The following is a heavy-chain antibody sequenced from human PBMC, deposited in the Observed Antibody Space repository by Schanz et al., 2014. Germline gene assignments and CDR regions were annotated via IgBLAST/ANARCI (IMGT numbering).Heavy chain of an antibody. CDR2: IVGGGGRT. J-gene: IGHJ6*02. CDR3: ARFLARYQYYGVDV. V-gene: IGHV3-23*04. Sequence: VFLAESGGGVVQPGRSLRLSCAASGFIFSNSWMSWVRQAPGKGLEWVSSIVGGGGRTYYADSVKGRFTISRDNGETSVYLQINSLRVEDTAVYYCARFLARYQYYGVDVWGQGTTVIVSS. CDR1: GFIFSNSW. D-gene: IGHD3-3*01.